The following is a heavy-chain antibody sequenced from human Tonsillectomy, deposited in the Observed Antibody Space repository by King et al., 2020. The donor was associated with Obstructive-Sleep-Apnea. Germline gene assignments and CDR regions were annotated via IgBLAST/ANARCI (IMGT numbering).Heavy chain of an antibody. J-gene: IGHJ4*02. D-gene: IGHD3-9*01. CDR3: ARKLRYFDWLSKGYFDY. CDR2: IYYRGST. Sequence: QLQESGPGLVKPSETLSLTCTVSSGSISGSSYYCDLIRQPPGKGSEWTGIIYYRGSTYYNPSFMSRLTTSVATSKNQFSLKRSSVTAADTAEYYCARKLRYFDWLSKGYFDYWGQGTLVTVSS. CDR1: SGSISGSSYY. V-gene: IGHV4-39*07.